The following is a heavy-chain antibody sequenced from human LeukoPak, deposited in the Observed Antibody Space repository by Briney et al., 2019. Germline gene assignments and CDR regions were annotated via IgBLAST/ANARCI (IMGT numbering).Heavy chain of an antibody. Sequence: GGSLRLSCAGSGFTFSNYGMRWVRQAPGKGLEWVSSPSRSGATFYADSVKGGFTISRGVSTNTLYLQMDSLRGEDTALYYCEMILVGDTNGPLDIWGQGTMVTVSS. CDR2: PSRSGAT. CDR1: GFTFSNYG. V-gene: IGHV3-23*01. J-gene: IGHJ3*02. CDR3: EMILVGDTNGPLDI. D-gene: IGHD2-8*01.